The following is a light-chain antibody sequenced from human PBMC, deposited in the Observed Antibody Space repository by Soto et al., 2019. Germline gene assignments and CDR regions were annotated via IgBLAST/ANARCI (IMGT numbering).Light chain of an antibody. CDR1: QTLTSNY. V-gene: IGKV3-20*01. J-gene: IGKJ4*01. CDR2: GAS. CDR3: QQYDSPPFT. Sequence: EVVLTQSPPGTLSLSPGEGAALSCRASQTLTSNYLAWFQQKPGQAPRLLIYGASSRATGIPDRFSASGSGTDFPLTINRLEPEDFAVYFCQQYDSPPFTFGGGTKVEIK.